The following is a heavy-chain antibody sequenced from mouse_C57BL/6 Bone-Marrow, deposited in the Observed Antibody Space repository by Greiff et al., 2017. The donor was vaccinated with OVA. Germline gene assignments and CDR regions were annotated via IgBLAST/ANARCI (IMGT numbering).Heavy chain of an antibody. Sequence: EVQLQQSGPELVKPGASVKIPCKASGYTFTDYNMDWVKQSHGKSLEWIGDINPNNGGTIYNQKFKGKATLTVDKSSSTAYMELRSLTSEDTAVYYCARPYGSSYWYFDVWGTGTTVTVSS. CDR2: INPNNGGT. J-gene: IGHJ1*03. V-gene: IGHV1-18*01. D-gene: IGHD1-1*01. CDR1: GYTFTDYN. CDR3: ARPYGSSYWYFDV.